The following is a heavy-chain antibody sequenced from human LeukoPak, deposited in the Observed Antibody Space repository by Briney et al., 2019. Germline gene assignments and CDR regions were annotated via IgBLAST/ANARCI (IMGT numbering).Heavy chain of an antibody. CDR2: IDSDGSST. CDR3: ARSTTAVIPFDY. CDR1: GFTFSSYA. J-gene: IGHJ4*02. Sequence: GRSLRLSCAASGFTFSSYAMHWVRQAPGKGLMWVSRIDSDGSSTNYADSVKGRFTISRDNAKNTLFLQMNSLRAEDTAVYYCARSTTAVIPFDYWGQGALVTVSS. D-gene: IGHD4-23*01. V-gene: IGHV3-74*01.